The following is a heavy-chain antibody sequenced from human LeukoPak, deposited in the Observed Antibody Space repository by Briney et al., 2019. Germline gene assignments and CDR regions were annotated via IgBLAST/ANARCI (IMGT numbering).Heavy chain of an antibody. CDR2: TNPDGSYT. CDR3: VNDMTGPVDY. CDR1: GFTFSTYW. J-gene: IGHJ4*02. D-gene: IGHD3-9*01. V-gene: IGHV3-74*01. Sequence: GGSLRLSCAASGFTFSTYWMHWVRHAPGKGLAWVSRTNPDGSYTSYGDSVKGRFTISRDNAKNTLFLQMNSLTAEDTAVYYCVNDMTGPVDYWGQGTLVTVSS.